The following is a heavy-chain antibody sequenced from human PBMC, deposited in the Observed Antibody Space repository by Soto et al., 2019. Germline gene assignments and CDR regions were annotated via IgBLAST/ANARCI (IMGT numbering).Heavy chain of an antibody. Sequence: GGSLRLSCTASGFTFGDYAMSWFRQAPGKGLEWVGFIRSKAYGGTTEYAASVKGRFTISRDDSKSIAYLQMNSLKTEDTAVYYCTRDGHDSSGYYFDYWGQGTLVTVSS. CDR1: GFTFGDYA. CDR3: TRDGHDSSGYYFDY. V-gene: IGHV3-49*03. J-gene: IGHJ4*02. D-gene: IGHD3-22*01. CDR2: IRSKAYGGTT.